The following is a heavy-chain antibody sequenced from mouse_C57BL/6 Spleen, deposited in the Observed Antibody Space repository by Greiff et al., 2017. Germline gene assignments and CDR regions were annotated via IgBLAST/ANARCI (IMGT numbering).Heavy chain of an antibody. D-gene: IGHD1-1*01. V-gene: IGHV1-69*01. CDR3: ARGLYYYGSRPLDY. J-gene: IGHJ4*01. CDR2: IDPSDSYT. CDR1: GYTFTSDW. Sequence: QVQLKQPGAELVMPGASVKLSCKASGYTFTSDWMHWVKQRPGQGLEWIGEIDPSDSYTNYNQKFKGKSTLTVDKSSSTAYMQLSSLTPEDSAVYYCARGLYYYGSRPLDYWGQGTSVTVSS.